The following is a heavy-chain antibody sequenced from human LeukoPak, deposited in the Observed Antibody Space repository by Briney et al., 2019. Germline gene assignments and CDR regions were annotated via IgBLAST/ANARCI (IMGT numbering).Heavy chain of an antibody. CDR3: ASEPGGITTYAFDI. CDR1: GFTFSSYS. Sequence: GGSLRLSCAASGFTFSSYSMNWVRQAPGKGLEWVSSISSSSSYIYYADSVKGRFTISRDNAKNSLYLQMNSLRAEDTAVYYCASEPGGITTYAFDIWGQGTMVTVSS. D-gene: IGHD3-10*01. V-gene: IGHV3-21*01. J-gene: IGHJ3*02. CDR2: ISSSSSYI.